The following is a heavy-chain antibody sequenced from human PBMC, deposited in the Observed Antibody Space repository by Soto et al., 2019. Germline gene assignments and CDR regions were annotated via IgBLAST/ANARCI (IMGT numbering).Heavy chain of an antibody. CDR1: GFNLRNYE. CDR3: ATEELRGADCYFFKH. Sequence: QPGGSLRLSCAVSGFNLRNYEMNWVRQVPGKGLEWISKISGSNNNIYYADSVQGRFTISRDDANNVLFLQMNSLRAEDTATYHCATEELRGADCYFFKHWGQGTLVTVSS. D-gene: IGHD2-21*02. V-gene: IGHV3-48*03. CDR2: ISGSNNNI. J-gene: IGHJ4*02.